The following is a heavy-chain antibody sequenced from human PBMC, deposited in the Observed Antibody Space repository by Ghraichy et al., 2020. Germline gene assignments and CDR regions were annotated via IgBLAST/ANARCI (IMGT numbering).Heavy chain of an antibody. CDR1: GFTFSSYA. Sequence: SCAASGFTFSSYAMSWVRQAPGKGLEWVSAISGSGGSTYYADSVKGRFTISRDNSKNTLYLQMNSLRAEDTAVYYCAKDPWSYYDSSGPFQHWGQGTLVTVSS. V-gene: IGHV3-23*01. D-gene: IGHD3-22*01. CDR2: ISGSGGST. J-gene: IGHJ1*01. CDR3: AKDPWSYYDSSGPFQH.